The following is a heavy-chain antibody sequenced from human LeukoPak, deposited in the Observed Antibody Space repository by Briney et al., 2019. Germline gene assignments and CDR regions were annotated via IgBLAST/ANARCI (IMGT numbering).Heavy chain of an antibody. CDR3: AKGGKWDVTPFDY. J-gene: IGHJ4*02. V-gene: IGHV3-23*01. D-gene: IGHD1-26*01. CDR2: ISGSGGST. CDR1: GFTFSSYA. Sequence: GGSLRLSCAASGFTFSSYAMSWVRQVPGKGLEWVSAISGSGGSTYYADSVKGRFTISRDNSKNTLYLQMNSLRAEDTAVYYCAKGGKWDVTPFDYWGQGTLVTVSS.